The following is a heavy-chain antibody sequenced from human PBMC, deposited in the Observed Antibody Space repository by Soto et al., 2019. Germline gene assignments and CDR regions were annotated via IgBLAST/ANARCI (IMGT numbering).Heavy chain of an antibody. D-gene: IGHD5-18*01. V-gene: IGHV2-5*02. CDR2: IYWDDDE. CDR3: AHRPRGYSYHFDY. Sequence: QITLKESGPTLVKPTQTLTLTCTFSGFSLTTRGVGVGWIRQPPGKALEWLALIYWDDDEGYSPSLKSRLTITKDTSKTQVVLTITNMDPVDTATYYCAHRPRGYSYHFDYWGQGILVTVSS. CDR1: GFSLTTRGVG. J-gene: IGHJ4*02.